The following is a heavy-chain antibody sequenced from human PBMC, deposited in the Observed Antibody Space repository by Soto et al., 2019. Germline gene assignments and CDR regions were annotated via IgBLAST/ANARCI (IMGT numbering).Heavy chain of an antibody. CDR3: ARDGYYGSESYPISFDY. CDR1: GFTFSSYE. CDR2: ISSSGSTI. D-gene: IGHD3-10*01. Sequence: GGSRRLSCAASGFTFSSYEMNWVRQGPGKGVEWVSYISSSGSTIYYADSVKGRFTISRDNAKNSLYLQMNSLRAEDTAVYYCARDGYYGSESYPISFDYWGQGTLVTVGS. J-gene: IGHJ4*02. V-gene: IGHV3-48*03.